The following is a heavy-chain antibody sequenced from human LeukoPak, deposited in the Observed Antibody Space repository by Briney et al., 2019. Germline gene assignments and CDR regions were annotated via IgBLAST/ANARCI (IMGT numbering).Heavy chain of an antibody. CDR1: GFTFSSYE. CDR2: ISSSGSTI. CDR3: ARVWELLRPVDY. D-gene: IGHD3-10*01. Sequence: GGSLRLSCAASGFTFSSYEMNWVRQAPGKGLEWVSYISSSGSTIYYADSVKGRFTISRDNAKNSLYLQMNSLRAEDTAMHYCARVWELLRPVDYWGQGTLVTVSS. J-gene: IGHJ4*02. V-gene: IGHV3-48*03.